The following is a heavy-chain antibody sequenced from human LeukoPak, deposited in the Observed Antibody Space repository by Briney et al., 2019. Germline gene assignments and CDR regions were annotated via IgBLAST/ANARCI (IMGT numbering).Heavy chain of an antibody. CDR2: IYYSGST. Sequence: SETLSPTRTVSGGSISSYYWSWIRQPPGKGLEWIGYIYYSGSTNYNPSLKSRVTISVDTSKNQFSLKLSSVTAADTAVYYCARSRQIQLWLEFDYWGQGTLVTVSS. CDR3: ARSRQIQLWLEFDY. V-gene: IGHV4-59*01. J-gene: IGHJ4*02. D-gene: IGHD5-18*01. CDR1: GGSISSYY.